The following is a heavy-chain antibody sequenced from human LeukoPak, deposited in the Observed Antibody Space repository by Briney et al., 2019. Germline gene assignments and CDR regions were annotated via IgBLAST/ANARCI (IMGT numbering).Heavy chain of an antibody. CDR3: ASDRRGNNHDHDN. Sequence: SETLSLTCTVSGGSISSYYWNWIRQPAGKGLEWIGRIYTSGSTNCNPSLKSRVTMSVDTSKNQFSLKMNSVTAADTAVYYCASDRRGNNHDHDNWGQGTLVTVSS. CDR1: GGSISSYY. D-gene: IGHD1/OR15-1a*01. J-gene: IGHJ4*02. CDR2: IYTSGST. V-gene: IGHV4-4*07.